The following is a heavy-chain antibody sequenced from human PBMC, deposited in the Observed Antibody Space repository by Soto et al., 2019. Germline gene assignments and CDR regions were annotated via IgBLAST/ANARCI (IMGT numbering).Heavy chain of an antibody. CDR2: IYSAGTT. J-gene: IGHJ4*02. D-gene: IGHD5-12*01. V-gene: IGHV3-53*01. CDR1: GFTVRSANY. Sequence: EVQLVESGGGLIQPGGSLRLSCVVSGFTVRSANYMSWVRQAPGKGLEWVSVIYSAGTTYYADSVKGRFTISRDNSKNTLYLQMNSLRAEDTAVYYCHGYGYWGQGTLVTVSS. CDR3: HGYGY.